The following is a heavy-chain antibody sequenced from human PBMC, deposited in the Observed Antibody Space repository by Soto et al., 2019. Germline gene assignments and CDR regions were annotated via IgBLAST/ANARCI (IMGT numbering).Heavy chain of an antibody. Sequence: GGSLRRSCAAFGFTFSNYAMNWVRQAPGKGLEWDSGISVSGTTYYADSVKGRFTISRDNSKNTPYMQMNSLRAEDTAEYYYTNGGSGSNYRPYSYCCNAMDFCGQVTTIAVSS. CDR3: TNGGSGSNYRPYSYCCNAMDF. V-gene: IGHV3-23*01. J-gene: IGHJ6*02. CDR1: GFTFSNYA. CDR2: ISVSGTT. D-gene: IGHD3-10*01.